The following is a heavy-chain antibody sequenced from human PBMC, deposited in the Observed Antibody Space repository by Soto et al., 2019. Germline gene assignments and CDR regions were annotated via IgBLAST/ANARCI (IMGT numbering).Heavy chain of an antibody. V-gene: IGHV3-53*01. J-gene: IGHJ4*02. CDR2: IYSGGST. Sequence: EVQLVESGGGLIQPGGSLRLSCAASGFTVSSNYMSWVRQAPGKGLEWVSVIYSGGSTYYADSVKGRFTISRDNSKNTLYLQMNSLRAEDTAVYYCAREGGGYCSGGSCYSGVSYWGQGTLVTVSS. CDR3: AREGGGYCSGGSCYSGVSY. CDR1: GFTVSSNY. D-gene: IGHD2-15*01.